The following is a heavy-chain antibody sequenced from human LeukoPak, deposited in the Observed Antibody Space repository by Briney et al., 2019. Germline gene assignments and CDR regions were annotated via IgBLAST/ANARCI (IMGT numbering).Heavy chain of an antibody. CDR2: INHSGST. J-gene: IGHJ5*02. D-gene: IGHD3-10*01. CDR1: GGSFSGYY. Sequence: PSETLSLTCAVYGGSFSGYYWSWLRQPPGKGLEWIGEINHSGSTNYNPSLKSRVTISVDTSKNQFSLKLSSVTAADTAVYYCARGTTYYYGSGIGWFDPWGQGTLVTVSS. V-gene: IGHV4-34*01. CDR3: ARGTTYYYGSGIGWFDP.